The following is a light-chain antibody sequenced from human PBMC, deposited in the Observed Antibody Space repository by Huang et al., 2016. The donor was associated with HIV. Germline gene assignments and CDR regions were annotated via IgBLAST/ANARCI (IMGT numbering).Light chain of an antibody. CDR1: QDISNY. J-gene: IGKJ1*01. V-gene: IGKV1-33*01. Sequence: DIQMTQSPSSLSASVGDRVTITCQASQDISNYLNWYQQKPGKAPKLLIYDASNLETGVSSRFSGSGSGTDFTFTISSLQPEDIATHYCQHYDNLRTFGQGTKVEIK. CDR2: DAS. CDR3: QHYDNLRT.